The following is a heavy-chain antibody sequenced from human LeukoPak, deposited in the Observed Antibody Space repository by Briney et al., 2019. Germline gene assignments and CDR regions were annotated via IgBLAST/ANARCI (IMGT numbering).Heavy chain of an antibody. Sequence: GGSLRLSCAASGFSFSSYAMSWVRQAPGKGLEWVSAITGSGGSTFYADSVKGRFTISRDNSKNTLYLQMNSLRAEDTAVYYCAKNDYGDYIYYFDYWGQGTLVTVSS. CDR2: ITGSGGST. D-gene: IGHD4-17*01. CDR3: AKNDYGDYIYYFDY. J-gene: IGHJ4*02. CDR1: GFSFSSYA. V-gene: IGHV3-23*01.